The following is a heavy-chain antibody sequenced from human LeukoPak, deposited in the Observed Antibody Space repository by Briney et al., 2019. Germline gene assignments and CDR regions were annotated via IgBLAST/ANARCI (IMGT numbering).Heavy chain of an antibody. V-gene: IGHV3-30-3*01. D-gene: IGHD6-13*01. Sequence: GGSLRLSCAASGFTFSSYAMHWVRQAPGKGLEWVAVISYDGSNKYYADSVKGRFTISRDNSKNTLYLQMNSLRAEDTAVYYCARAIAAADFDYWGQGTRVTVSS. CDR1: GFTFSSYA. CDR2: ISYDGSNK. J-gene: IGHJ4*02. CDR3: ARAIAAADFDY.